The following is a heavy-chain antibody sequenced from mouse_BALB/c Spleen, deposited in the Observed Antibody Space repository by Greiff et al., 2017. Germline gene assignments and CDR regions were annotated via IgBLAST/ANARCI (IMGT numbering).Heavy chain of an antibody. J-gene: IGHJ4*01. Sequence: EVQVVESGGGLVKPGGSLKLSCAASGFTFSDYYMYWVRQTPEKRLEWVATISDGGSYTYYPDSVKGRFTISRDNAKNNLYLQMSSLKSEDTAMYYCASGYGNYAMDYWGQGTSVTVSS. V-gene: IGHV5-4*02. CDR2: ISDGGSYT. D-gene: IGHD2-1*01. CDR1: GFTFSDYY. CDR3: ASGYGNYAMDY.